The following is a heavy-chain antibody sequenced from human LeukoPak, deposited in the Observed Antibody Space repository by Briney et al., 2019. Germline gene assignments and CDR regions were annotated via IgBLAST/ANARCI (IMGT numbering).Heavy chain of an antibody. CDR1: GFTFSSYW. J-gene: IGHJ4*02. V-gene: IGHV3-74*01. Sequence: GGSLRLSCAASGFTFSSYWMHWVRQAPGKGLVWVSRINSDGSSTSYADSVKGRFTISRDNAKNTLYLQMNSLRAEDTAVYYCARGSATAMVPDYWGQGTLVTVSS. D-gene: IGHD5-18*01. CDR3: ARGSATAMVPDY. CDR2: INSDGSST.